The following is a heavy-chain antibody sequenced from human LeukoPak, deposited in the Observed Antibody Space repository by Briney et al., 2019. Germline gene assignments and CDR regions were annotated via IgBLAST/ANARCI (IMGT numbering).Heavy chain of an antibody. CDR1: GYTFTGYH. J-gene: IGHJ6*02. CDR2: IDPNTGAT. D-gene: IGHD6-19*01. Sequence: ASVKVSCKASGYTFTGYHMHWVRQAPGQGLEWMGWIDPNTGATKYAQKFEGRVSMTRDTSISTAYMEVSSLRSADTAVYFSARLGVARWMVVTYYYYGMDVWGQGTTVTVSS. CDR3: ARLGVARWMVVTYYYYGMDV. V-gene: IGHV1-2*02.